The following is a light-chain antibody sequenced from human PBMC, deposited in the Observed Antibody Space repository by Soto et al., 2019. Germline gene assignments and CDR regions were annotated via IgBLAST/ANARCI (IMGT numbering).Light chain of an antibody. CDR2: NAR. V-gene: IGKV1-33*01. CDR3: QQHNNLQFT. Sequence: DVQMTQPPPSLSASVGDRATITCQVSHDIINSLNQYHQKPRRAPKLLISNARNLGTGVPSRFSGSGYATTLTFTISDLQPEDIGEYYCQQHNNLQFTFGRGTKV. J-gene: IGKJ4*01. CDR1: HDIINS.